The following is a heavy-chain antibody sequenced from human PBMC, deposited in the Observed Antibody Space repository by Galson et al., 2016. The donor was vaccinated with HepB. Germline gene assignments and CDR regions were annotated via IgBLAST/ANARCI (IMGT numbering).Heavy chain of an antibody. CDR2: INPGGAT. Sequence: SETLSLTCAVYGGSFTAHYWTWIRQHPGKGFEWIGDINPGGATNYNPSLGSRVTISVDTSKNQLSLSLKAVTAGDTAVYFCPRVEKWPTAHADVWGQGTLVTVSS. CDR1: GGSFTAHY. V-gene: IGHV4-34*01. CDR3: PRVEKWPTAHADV. J-gene: IGHJ4*02. D-gene: IGHD5-12*01.